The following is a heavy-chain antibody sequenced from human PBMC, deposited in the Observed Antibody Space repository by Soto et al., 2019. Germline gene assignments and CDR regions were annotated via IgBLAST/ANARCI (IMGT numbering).Heavy chain of an antibody. CDR2: ISGSGGST. Sequence: RWSLRLCCSASVFTFSSYAMSWFRQAPGKGLEWVSAISGSGGSTYYADSVKGRFTISRDNSKNTLYLQMNSLRAEDTAVYYCAKLRWLYFDYWGQGTLVTVS. D-gene: IGHD4-17*01. CDR1: VFTFSSYA. V-gene: IGHV3-23*01. J-gene: IGHJ4*02. CDR3: AKLRWLYFDY.